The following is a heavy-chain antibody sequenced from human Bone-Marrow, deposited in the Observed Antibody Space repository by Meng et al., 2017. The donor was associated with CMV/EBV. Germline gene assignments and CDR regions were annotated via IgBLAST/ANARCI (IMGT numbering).Heavy chain of an antibody. CDR1: GFTFSDYA. J-gene: IGHJ6*02. D-gene: IGHD1-7*01. CDR2: IYSGGNT. Sequence: GALRLSCVASGFTFSDYAMNWVRQAPGKGLEWVSVIYSGGNTYYADSVRGRFTISRDNAKNSLYLQMNSLRAEDTALYYCARDLGWNYVLYYYGMDVWGQGTTVTVSS. V-gene: IGHV3-23*03. CDR3: ARDLGWNYVLYYYGMDV.